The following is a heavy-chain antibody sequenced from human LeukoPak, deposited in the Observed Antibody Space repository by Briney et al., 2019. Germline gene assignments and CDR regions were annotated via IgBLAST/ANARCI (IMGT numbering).Heavy chain of an antibody. V-gene: IGHV3-21*01. Sequence: GGSLRLSCAASGFTFSDYYMNWVRQAPGKGLEWVSSISSSSSYIYYADSVKGRFTISRDNAKNSLYLQMNSLRAEDTAVYYCARGTFQGWFDPWGQGTLVTVSS. J-gene: IGHJ5*02. CDR1: GFTFSDYY. CDR3: ARGTFQGWFDP. CDR2: ISSSSSYI.